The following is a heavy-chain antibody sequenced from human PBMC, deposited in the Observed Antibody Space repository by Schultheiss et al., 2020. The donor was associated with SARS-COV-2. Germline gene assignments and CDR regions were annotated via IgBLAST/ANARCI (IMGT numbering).Heavy chain of an antibody. D-gene: IGHD3-10*01. V-gene: IGHV4-4*02. J-gene: IGHJ6*02. Sequence: SETLSLTCAVSGGSISSSNWWSWVRQPPGKGLEWIGYIYYSGSTNYNPSLKSRVTISLDTSKNQFSLKLSSVTAADTAVYYCARGRVRGAAPSYYYGMDVWGQGTTVTVSS. CDR2: IYYSGST. CDR3: ARGRVRGAAPSYYYGMDV. CDR1: GGSISSSNW.